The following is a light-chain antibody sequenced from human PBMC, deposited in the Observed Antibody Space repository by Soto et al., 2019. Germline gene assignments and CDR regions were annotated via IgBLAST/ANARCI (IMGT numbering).Light chain of an antibody. CDR1: QGISNY. CDR3: QEYNSAPIT. CDR2: AAS. J-gene: IGKJ5*01. Sequence: DIQMSQYPSSLSASVGDRVTITCRASQGISNYLAWYQQKPGKVPKLLIYAASTLQSGVPSRFSGSRSGTDFTLTISSLQPEDVATYYCQEYNSAPITFGQGTRLEI. V-gene: IGKV1-27*01.